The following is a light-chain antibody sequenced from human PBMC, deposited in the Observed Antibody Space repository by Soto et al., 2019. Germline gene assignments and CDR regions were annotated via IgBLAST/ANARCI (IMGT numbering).Light chain of an antibody. CDR1: QGIRND. Sequence: AMQITQSPSSLSSSVGDRVTITCLSSQGIRNDLGWYQQKPGKAPKLLIYAASSLQSGVPSRFSGSGSGTDFTLTISSLQPEDFATYYCLQDYNYPWTFGQGTKVDIK. CDR2: AAS. J-gene: IGKJ1*01. CDR3: LQDYNYPWT. V-gene: IGKV1-6*01.